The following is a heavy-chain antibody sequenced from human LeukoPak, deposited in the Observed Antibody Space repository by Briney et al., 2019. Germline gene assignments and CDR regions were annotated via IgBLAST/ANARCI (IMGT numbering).Heavy chain of an antibody. D-gene: IGHD3-3*01. J-gene: IGHJ6*03. CDR3: AKGGYEVDYYYMDV. Sequence: GGSLRLSCAASGFTFSSYGMHWVRQAPGKGLEWVAVISYDGSNKYYADSVKGRFTISRDNSKNTLYLQMNSLRAEDTAVYYCAKGGYEVDYYYMDVWGKGTTVTISS. CDR2: ISYDGSNK. V-gene: IGHV3-30*18. CDR1: GFTFSSYG.